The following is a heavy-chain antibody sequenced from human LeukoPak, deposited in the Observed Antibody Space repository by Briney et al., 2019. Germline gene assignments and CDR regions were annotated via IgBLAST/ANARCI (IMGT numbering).Heavy chain of an antibody. CDR3: ATDPGETVPAAKGPRGDYCYGMDV. V-gene: IGHV1-18*01. CDR1: GYTFNSYG. CDR2: ISAYNGNT. D-gene: IGHD2-2*01. Sequence: GASVKVSCKASGYTFNSYGISWVRQAPGQGLEWMGWISAYNGNTNYAQKLQGRVTMTTDTSTSTAYMELRSLRSDDTAVYYCATDPGETVPAAKGPRGDYCYGMDVWGQGTTVTVSS. J-gene: IGHJ6*02.